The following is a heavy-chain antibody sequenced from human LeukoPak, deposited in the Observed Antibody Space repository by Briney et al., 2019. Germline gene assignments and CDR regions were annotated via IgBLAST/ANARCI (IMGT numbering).Heavy chain of an antibody. CDR2: IWYDGSKE. CDR3: ARGRYSSSCLDF. CDR1: GFTLSSYG. V-gene: IGHV3-33*01. D-gene: IGHD6-13*01. J-gene: IGHJ4*02. Sequence: DMSLRLSCAASGFTLSSYGMHWVRQAPGKGLEWVTLIWYDGSKEYYADSVKGRFTVSRDNSKNTLYLQMNSLRAEDTAVYYCARGRYSSSCLDFWGQGTLVTVS.